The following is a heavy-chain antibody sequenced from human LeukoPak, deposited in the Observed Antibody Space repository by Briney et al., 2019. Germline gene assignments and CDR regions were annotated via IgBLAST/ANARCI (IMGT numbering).Heavy chain of an antibody. CDR1: GFTFSSYG. V-gene: IGHV3-30*18. Sequence: PGGSRRLSCAASGFTFSSYGMHWVRQAPGKGLEWVAVISYDGSNKYYADSVKGRFTISRDNSKNTLYLQMNSLRAEDTAVYYCAKGLLFHSSSCDYWGQGTLVTVSS. CDR2: ISYDGSNK. J-gene: IGHJ4*02. CDR3: AKGLLFHSSSCDY. D-gene: IGHD6-13*01.